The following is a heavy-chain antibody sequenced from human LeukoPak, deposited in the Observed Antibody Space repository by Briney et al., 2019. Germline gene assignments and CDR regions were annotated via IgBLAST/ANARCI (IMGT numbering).Heavy chain of an antibody. V-gene: IGHV1-58*02. J-gene: IGHJ3*02. CDR3: AADYRYRYSSWGAFDI. CDR2: IVVGSGNT. Sequence: ASVKVSCKAAGYPFISFGISWVRQAPGQGLEWIGWIVVGSGNTNYAQKFQERVTITRDMSTSTAYMELSSLRSEDTAVYYCAADYRYRYSSWGAFDIWGQGTMVTVSS. D-gene: IGHD3-16*02. CDR1: GYPFISFG.